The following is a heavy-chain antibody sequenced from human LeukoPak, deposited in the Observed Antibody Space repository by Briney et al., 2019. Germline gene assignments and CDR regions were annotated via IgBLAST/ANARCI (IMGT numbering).Heavy chain of an antibody. CDR3: ASPRQYSSSWYPPRIDY. J-gene: IGHJ4*02. D-gene: IGHD6-13*01. Sequence: GGSLRLSCVASGFTFSSHGMHWVRRAPCKGLEWVAFIRYDGSNKYYADSVKGRFTISRDNSKNTLYLQMNSLRAEDTAVYYCASPRQYSSSWYPPRIDYWGQGTLVTVSS. CDR2: IRYDGSNK. V-gene: IGHV3-30*02. CDR1: GFTFSSHG.